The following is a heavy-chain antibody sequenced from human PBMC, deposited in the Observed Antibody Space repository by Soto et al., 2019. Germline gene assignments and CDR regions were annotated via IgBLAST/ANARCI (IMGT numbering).Heavy chain of an antibody. V-gene: IGHV3-23*01. J-gene: IGHJ4*02. Sequence: GGALRLSCAASGFTFSSYAMSWVRQAAGKGLEGVSAISGSGGSTYYADSVKGRFTISRDDSKNTLYLQMNSLRAEDTAVYYCANDILTGYYPYWGQGTLVTVSS. D-gene: IGHD3-9*01. CDR3: ANDILTGYYPY. CDR2: ISGSGGST. CDR1: GFTFSSYA.